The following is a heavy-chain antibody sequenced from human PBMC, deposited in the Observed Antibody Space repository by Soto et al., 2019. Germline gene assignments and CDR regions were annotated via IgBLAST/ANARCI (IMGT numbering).Heavy chain of an antibody. CDR1: GGSFSGYY. CDR2: INHSGST. CDR3: ARRGARGPVGGYYFDY. Sequence: SETLSLTCAVYGGSFSGYYWSWIRQPPGKGLEWIGEINHSGSTNYNPSLKSRVTISVDTSKNQFSLKLSSVTAADTAVYYCARRGARGPVGGYYFDYWGQGTLVTVSS. V-gene: IGHV4-34*01. D-gene: IGHD2-15*01. J-gene: IGHJ4*02.